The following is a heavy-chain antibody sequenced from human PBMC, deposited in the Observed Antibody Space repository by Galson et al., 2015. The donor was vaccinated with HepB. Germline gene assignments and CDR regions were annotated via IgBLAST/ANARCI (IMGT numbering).Heavy chain of an antibody. Sequence: SLRLSCAASGFTFSSYWMSWVRQAPGKGLEWVANIKQDGSEKYYVDSVKGRFTISRDNAKNSLYLQMNSLRAEDTAVYYCARSWYYDFWSGPTRAGYWGQGTLVTVSS. V-gene: IGHV3-7*01. J-gene: IGHJ4*02. CDR1: GFTFSSYW. CDR2: IKQDGSEK. CDR3: ARSWYYDFWSGPTRAGY. D-gene: IGHD3-3*01.